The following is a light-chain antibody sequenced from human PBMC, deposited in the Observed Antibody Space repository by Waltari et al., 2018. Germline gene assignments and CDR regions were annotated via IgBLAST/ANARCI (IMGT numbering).Light chain of an antibody. CDR1: SSNIGSNT. Sequence: QSVLTQPPSASGTPGQRVTISCAGGSSNIGSNTVNWYQHLPGTAPKLLIHKENPRPSGVPARFSGSKSGTSASLAIGGLQSEDEVDYYCAAWDDSLNGQVFGGGTKLTVL. J-gene: IGLJ3*02. CDR2: KEN. CDR3: AAWDDSLNGQV. V-gene: IGLV1-44*01.